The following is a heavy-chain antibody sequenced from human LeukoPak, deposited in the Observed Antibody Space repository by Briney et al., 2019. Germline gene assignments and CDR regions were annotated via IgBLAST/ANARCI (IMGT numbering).Heavy chain of an antibody. CDR1: GLTFSSHA. CDR3: VGEVGSRQMNS. V-gene: IGHV3-30-3*01. CDR2: ISYDGSLQ. Sequence: VRALSLPCSVSGLTFSSHAMHWVGQAPGRGLEGVAYISYDGSLQYHADSVKRRFTISRDNANDILYLHMHSLRVADSATYYCVGEVGSRQMNSWGQGTLVTVSS. J-gene: IGHJ5*02. D-gene: IGHD1-26*01.